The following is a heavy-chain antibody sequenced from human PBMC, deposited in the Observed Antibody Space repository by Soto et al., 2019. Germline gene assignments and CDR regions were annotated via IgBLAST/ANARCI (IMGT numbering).Heavy chain of an antibody. D-gene: IGHD1-7*01. CDR3: AIITGTTTWVKINDY. CDR2: INHSGST. CDR1: GGSFRGYY. Sequence: SETLSLTCAVCGGSFRGYYWSWIRQPPGKGLEWIGEINHSGSTNYNPSLKSRVTISVDTSKNQFSLKLSSVTAADTAVYYCAIITGTTTWVKINDYWGQGTLVTVSS. J-gene: IGHJ4*02. V-gene: IGHV4-34*01.